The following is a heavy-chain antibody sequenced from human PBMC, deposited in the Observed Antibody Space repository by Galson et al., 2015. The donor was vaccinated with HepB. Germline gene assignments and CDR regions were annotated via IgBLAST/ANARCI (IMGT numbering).Heavy chain of an antibody. CDR3: ARGDQLLYYYYGMDV. CDR1: GFTFSSYG. V-gene: IGHV3-33*01. CDR2: IWYDGSNK. D-gene: IGHD2-2*01. Sequence: SLRLSCAASGFTFSSYGMHWVRQAPGKGLEWVAVIWYDGSNKYYADSVKGRFTISRDNSKNTLYLQMNSLRAEDTAVYYCARGDQLLYYYYGMDVWGQGTTVTVSS. J-gene: IGHJ6*02.